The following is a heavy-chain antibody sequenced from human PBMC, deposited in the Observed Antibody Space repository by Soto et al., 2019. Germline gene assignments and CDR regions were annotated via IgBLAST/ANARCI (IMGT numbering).Heavy chain of an antibody. CDR2: ISYDGSNK. D-gene: IGHD2-2*01. CDR3: ARDRGVGYCISTSCPGYYYYGMDV. CDR1: GFTFSSYA. V-gene: IGHV3-30-3*01. Sequence: QVQLVESGGGVVQPGRSLRLSCAASGFTFSSYAMHWVRQAPGKGLEWVAVISYDGSNKYYADSVKGRFTISRDNSKNTLXXQXKXXRAEDTAGYYCARDRGVGYCISTSCPGYYYYGMDVWGPGTTVTVSS. J-gene: IGHJ6*02.